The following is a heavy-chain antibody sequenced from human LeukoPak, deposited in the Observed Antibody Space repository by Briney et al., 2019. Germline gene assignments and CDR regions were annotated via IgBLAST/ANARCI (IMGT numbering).Heavy chain of an antibody. V-gene: IGHV3-23*01. D-gene: IGHD6-13*01. CDR2: ISGSGGSI. J-gene: IGHJ4*02. Sequence: GGSLRLSCVPSGFTFSTYAMMWVRQAPGKGLEWVSGISGSGGSIYYAGSVKGRFTISRDNSENTVYLQMNSLRAEDTAVYYCAKNRGYSVAAAGCDSWGQGTLVTVSS. CDR3: AKNRGYSVAAAGCDS. CDR1: GFTFSTYA.